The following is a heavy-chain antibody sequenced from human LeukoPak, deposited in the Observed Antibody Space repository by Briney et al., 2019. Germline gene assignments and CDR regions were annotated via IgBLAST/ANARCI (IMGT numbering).Heavy chain of an antibody. CDR1: GYTLTELS. J-gene: IGHJ6*03. Sequence: ASVKVSCKVSGYTLTELSMHWVRQAPGQGLEWMGWINPNSGGTNYAQKFQGRVTMTRDTSISTAYMELSRLRSDDTAVYYCARDHSGSYSNYYYMDVWGKGTTVTVSS. D-gene: IGHD1-26*01. V-gene: IGHV1-2*02. CDR2: INPNSGGT. CDR3: ARDHSGSYSNYYYMDV.